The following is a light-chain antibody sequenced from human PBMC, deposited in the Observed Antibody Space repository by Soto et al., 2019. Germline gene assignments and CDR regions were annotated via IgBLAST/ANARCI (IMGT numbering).Light chain of an antibody. CDR3: SSYAGNTYPYV. CDR1: SSDVGGSNL. J-gene: IGLJ1*01. Sequence: QSVLTQPASVSGSPGQSITISCTGTSSDVGGSNLVSWYQQHPGKAPKLLIFEVNKRPSGVPDRFSGSKSGNTASLTVSGLQAEDEGDYYCSSYAGNTYPYVFGTGTKVTVL. V-gene: IGLV2-8*01. CDR2: EVN.